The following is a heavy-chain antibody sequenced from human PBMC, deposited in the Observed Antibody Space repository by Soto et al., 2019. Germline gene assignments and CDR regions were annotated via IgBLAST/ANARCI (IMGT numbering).Heavy chain of an antibody. Sequence: GASVKVSCKASGFTFTNYGISWVRQAPGQGLEWMGWISAYKGNTNYAQKFQGRVTMTTDTSTSIAYLELRSLRSDDMAVYFCASRSGQLPYYFDYWGQGTQVPVSS. D-gene: IGHD6-6*01. V-gene: IGHV1-18*03. CDR1: GFTFTNYG. CDR2: ISAYKGNT. CDR3: ASRSGQLPYYFDY. J-gene: IGHJ4*02.